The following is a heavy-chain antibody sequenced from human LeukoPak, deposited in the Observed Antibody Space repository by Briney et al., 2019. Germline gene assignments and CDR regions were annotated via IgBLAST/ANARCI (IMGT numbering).Heavy chain of an antibody. CDR2: SWDDGSNK. D-gene: IGHD6-13*01. CDR1: GFTLSLYA. V-gene: IGHV3-33*01. Sequence: GGSLRLSCAASGFTLSLYAMHWVRQAPGKGLEWVAVSWDDGSNKYYADSVKGRFTISRDNSKNTLYLQMNGLRAEDTAVYYCARDGIYSRNFGAFDIWGQGTMVTVSS. CDR3: ARDGIYSRNFGAFDI. J-gene: IGHJ3*02.